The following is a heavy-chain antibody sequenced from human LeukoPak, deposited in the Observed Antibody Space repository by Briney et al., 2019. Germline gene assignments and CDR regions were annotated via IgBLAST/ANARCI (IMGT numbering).Heavy chain of an antibody. CDR3: ARREVGATDF. CDR2: IYPADSDT. D-gene: IGHD1-26*01. J-gene: IGHJ4*02. CDR1: GSRFANYW. V-gene: IGHV5-51*01. Sequence: GEPLEISWKVSGSRFANYWIGWVRKMPGKGLEWMGLIYPADSDTRYSPSFQGQVTISADKSSSTAYLQWSSLKASDTAMYFCARREVGATDFWGQGTLVTVSS.